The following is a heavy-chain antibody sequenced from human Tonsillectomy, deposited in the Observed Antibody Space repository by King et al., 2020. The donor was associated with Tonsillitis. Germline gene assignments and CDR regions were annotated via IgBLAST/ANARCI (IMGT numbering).Heavy chain of an antibody. J-gene: IGHJ4*02. Sequence: QLQESGPGLVRPSETLSLTCTVSGASVTSGGYYWSWIRQPPGKGLEWIGCIYHGGSADYNPALESRVTMLVDTSKNQFSLKLSPVTAADTAVYYCARGVDYGHNSEDFWGQGTLVTVSS. CDR3: ARGVDYGHNSEDF. V-gene: IGHV4-61*08. CDR2: IYHGGSA. D-gene: IGHD4-23*01. CDR1: GASVTSGGYY.